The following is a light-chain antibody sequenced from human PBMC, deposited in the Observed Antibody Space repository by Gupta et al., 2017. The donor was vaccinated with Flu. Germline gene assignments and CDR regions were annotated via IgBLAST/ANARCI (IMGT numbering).Light chain of an antibody. CDR3: QQRSDWPRS. CDR2: DTS. J-gene: IGKJ1*01. V-gene: IGKV3-11*01. CDR1: QSVRDH. Sequence: EILLTQSPDTLSLSPGERATLSCRASQSVRDHLAWYQQRPGQAPRPLIYDTSHRATGIPARFSGSGSETDFTLTIDSLDPEDFAVYYCQQRSDWPRSFGQGTRVEI.